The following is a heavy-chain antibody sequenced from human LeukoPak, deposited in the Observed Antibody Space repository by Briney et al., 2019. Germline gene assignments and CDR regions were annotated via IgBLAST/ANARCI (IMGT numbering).Heavy chain of an antibody. J-gene: IGHJ4*02. CDR2: INHRGST. V-gene: IGHV4-34*01. D-gene: IGHD3-22*01. CDR3: GRGAHYYNSSGYYRPYYFDY. Sequence: SETLSLTCAVYGGSFSGYYWSWIRQPPGKGLEWIGEINHRGSTNYNPSLKSRVTISVDTSKNQFSLKLCSVTAGDTAVYCCGRGAHYYNSSGYYRPYYFDYWGQGTLVTVSS. CDR1: GGSFSGYY.